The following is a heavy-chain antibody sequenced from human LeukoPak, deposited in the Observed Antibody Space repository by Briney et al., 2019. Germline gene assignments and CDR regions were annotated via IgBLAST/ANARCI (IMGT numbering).Heavy chain of an antibody. CDR3: AKDRGLRWYQFDY. V-gene: IGHV3-30*02. CDR1: GFTFSSYG. Sequence: GGSLRLSCAASGFTFSSYGMHWVRQAPGKGLEWVAFIRYDGSNKYYADSVKGRFTISRDNSKNTPYLQMNSLRAEDTAVYYCAKDRGLRWYQFDYWGQGTLVTVSS. D-gene: IGHD4-23*01. CDR2: IRYDGSNK. J-gene: IGHJ4*02.